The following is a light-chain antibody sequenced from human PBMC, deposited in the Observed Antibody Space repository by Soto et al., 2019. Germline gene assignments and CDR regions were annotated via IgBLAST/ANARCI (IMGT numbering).Light chain of an antibody. J-gene: IGKJ1*01. CDR3: QQYCSSPWT. V-gene: IGKV3-20*01. CDR1: QSVSSSY. Sequence: EIVLTQSPGTLSLSPGERATLSCRASQSVSSSYLAWYQQKPGQAPSLLIEGASSRATGIPDRFSGSRSWTDFTLTISRLEPEAFAVYYCQQYCSSPWTFGQGTKVEIK. CDR2: GAS.